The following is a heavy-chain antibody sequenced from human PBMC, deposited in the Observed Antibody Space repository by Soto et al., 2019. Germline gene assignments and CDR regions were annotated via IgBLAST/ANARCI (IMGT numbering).Heavy chain of an antibody. CDR1: GGSISSGGYS. Sequence: SETLSLTCAVSGGSISSGGYSWSWIRQPPGKGLEWIGYIYHSGSTYYNPSLKSRVTISVDRSRNQFSLKLSSVTAADTAVYYCARAGKHYYDSSGYSKGGFDPWGQGTLVTVSS. CDR3: ARAGKHYYDSSGYSKGGFDP. D-gene: IGHD3-22*01. CDR2: IYHSGST. J-gene: IGHJ5*02. V-gene: IGHV4-30-2*01.